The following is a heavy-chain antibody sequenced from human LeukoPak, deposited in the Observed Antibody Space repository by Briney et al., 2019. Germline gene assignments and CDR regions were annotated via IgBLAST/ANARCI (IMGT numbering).Heavy chain of an antibody. D-gene: IGHD3-3*01. CDR1: GYTFTSYD. J-gene: IGHJ4*02. CDR3: ARGGITIFGVVPFDY. V-gene: IGHV1-8*01. Sequence: GASVKVSCKASGYTFTSYDINWVRQATGPGLEWMGWMNPNSGNTGCAQKFQGRVTMTRNTSISTAYMELSSLRSEDTAVYYCARGGITIFGVVPFDYWGQGTLVTVSS. CDR2: MNPNSGNT.